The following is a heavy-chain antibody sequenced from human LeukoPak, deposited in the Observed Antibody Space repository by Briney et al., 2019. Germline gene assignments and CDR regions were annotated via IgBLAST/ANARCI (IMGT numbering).Heavy chain of an antibody. Sequence: GASVKVSCKAFGYTFTSYGISWVRQAPGQGLEWMGWISAYNGNTNYAQKLQGRVTMTTDTPTSTAYMELRSLRSEDTAVYYCARVVWYCSSTSCYIYYYYYGMDVWGQGTTVTVSS. V-gene: IGHV1-18*01. CDR1: GYTFTSYG. CDR2: ISAYNGNT. CDR3: ARVVWYCSSTSCYIYYYYYGMDV. D-gene: IGHD2-2*02. J-gene: IGHJ6*02.